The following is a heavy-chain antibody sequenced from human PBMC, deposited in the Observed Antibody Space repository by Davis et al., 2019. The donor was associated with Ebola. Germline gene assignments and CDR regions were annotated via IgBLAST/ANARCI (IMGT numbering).Heavy chain of an antibody. CDR3: ARVDNGYDY. V-gene: IGHV3-64*01. J-gene: IGHJ4*02. CDR1: GFIFSNYA. D-gene: IGHD2-2*03. CDR2: ISSNGGST. Sequence: GESPKISCASSGFIFSNYAMHWVRQAPGKGLEYVSAISSNGGSTYHANSVKGRFTISRDISKNALYLQMGCLRAEDMAVYYCARVDNGYDYWGQGTLVTVSS.